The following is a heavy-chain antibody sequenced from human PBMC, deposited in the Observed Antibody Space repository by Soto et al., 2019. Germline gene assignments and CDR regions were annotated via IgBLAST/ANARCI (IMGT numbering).Heavy chain of an antibody. CDR3: SQNLLKPGYSSGWYYYYGMDV. CDR2: IIPIFGTA. J-gene: IGHJ6*02. V-gene: IGHV1-69*12. CDR1: GGTFSSYA. D-gene: IGHD6-19*01. Sequence: QVQLVQSGAEVKKPGSSVKVSCKASGGTFSSYAISWVRQAPGQGLEWMGGIIPIFGTANYAQKFQGRVTITADESTSTAYMELSSLRSEDTAVYYCSQNLLKPGYSSGWYYYYGMDVWGQGTTVPVSS.